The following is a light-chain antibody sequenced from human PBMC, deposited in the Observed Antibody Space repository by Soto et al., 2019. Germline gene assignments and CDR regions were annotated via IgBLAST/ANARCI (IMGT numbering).Light chain of an antibody. CDR3: SSYAGNNNVM. CDR2: EVS. V-gene: IGLV2-14*01. J-gene: IGLJ3*02. CDR1: SSDVGGYNY. Sequence: QSALTQPASVSGSPGQSITISCTGTSSDVGGYNYVSWYQQHPGKAPKLMIYEVSNRPSGVSNRFSGSKSGNTASLTISGLQAEDEADYYCSSYAGNNNVMFGGGTKLTVL.